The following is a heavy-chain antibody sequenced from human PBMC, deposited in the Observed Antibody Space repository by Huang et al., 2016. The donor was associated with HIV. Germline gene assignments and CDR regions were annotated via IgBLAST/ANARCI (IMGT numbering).Heavy chain of an antibody. V-gene: IGHV3-7*01. CDR3: AQGGFSYGF. J-gene: IGHJ4*02. CDR1: GFTFSNYY. Sequence: EVELVESGGTWVQSGGSLRLSCTASGFTFSNYYMTWVRQATGKGLEWVGNIAQDGSKRYYGASVKGRFSISRDNADNSLFLQMSGLRGEDTAVYYCAQGGFSYGFWGQGTLVSVSS. CDR2: IAQDGSKR. D-gene: IGHD3-16*01.